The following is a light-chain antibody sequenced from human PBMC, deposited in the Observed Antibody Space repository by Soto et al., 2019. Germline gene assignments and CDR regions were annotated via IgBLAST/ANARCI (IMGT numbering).Light chain of an antibody. CDR1: QSISSW. CDR3: QQYNSYSWT. Sequence: DIQVTQSPSTLSATAGDRVTITCRASQSISSWLAWYQHKPGKAPKLLIYDASSLESGVPSRFSGSGSGTEFTLTISSLQPDDFATYYCQQYNSYSWTFGQGTKVDIK. CDR2: DAS. V-gene: IGKV1-5*01. J-gene: IGKJ1*01.